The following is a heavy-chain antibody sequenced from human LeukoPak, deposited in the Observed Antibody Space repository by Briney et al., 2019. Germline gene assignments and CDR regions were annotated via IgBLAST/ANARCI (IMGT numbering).Heavy chain of an antibody. V-gene: IGHV3-53*01. CDR3: ARVLSDSSGWYHFDY. D-gene: IGHD6-19*01. Sequence: PGGSLRLSCAASGFTVSSNYMSWVRQAPGKGLEWVSVIYSGGGTYYADSVRGRFTISRDNSKNTVSLQMNSLRAEDTAVYYCARVLSDSSGWYHFDYWGQGTLVTVSS. CDR2: IYSGGGT. CDR1: GFTVSSNY. J-gene: IGHJ4*02.